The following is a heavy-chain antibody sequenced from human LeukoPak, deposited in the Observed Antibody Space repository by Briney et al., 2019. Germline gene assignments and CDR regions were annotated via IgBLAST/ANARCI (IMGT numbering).Heavy chain of an antibody. D-gene: IGHD5-18*01. CDR2: IYPGDSDT. CDR1: GYSFTSYW. J-gene: IGHJ4*02. V-gene: IGHV5-51*01. Sequence: NHGEPLKISCKGSGYSFTSYWIGWVRQLPGKGLEWRGIIYPGDSDTRYSPSFQGQVTISADKSISTAYLQWSSLKASDTAMYYCVRGYSYGTSDYWGQGTLVTVSS. CDR3: VRGYSYGTSDY.